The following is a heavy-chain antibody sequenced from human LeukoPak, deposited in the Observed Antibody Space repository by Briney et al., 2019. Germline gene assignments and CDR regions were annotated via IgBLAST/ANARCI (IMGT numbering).Heavy chain of an antibody. CDR2: IYTSGST. D-gene: IGHD2-15*01. CDR3: ARDQENCSGGSCYPNWFDP. V-gene: IGHV4-61*02. Sequence: PSETLSLTCTVSGGSVSSDNYYWTWIRQPAGKGLEWIGRIYTSGSTNYNPSLKSRVTMSVDTSKNQFSLKLSSVTAADTAVYYCARDQENCSGGSCYPNWFDPWGQGTLVTVSS. CDR1: GGSVSSDNYY. J-gene: IGHJ5*02.